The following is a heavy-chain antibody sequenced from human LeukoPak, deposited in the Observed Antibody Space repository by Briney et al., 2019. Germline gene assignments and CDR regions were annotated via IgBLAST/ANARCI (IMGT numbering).Heavy chain of an antibody. J-gene: IGHJ4*02. D-gene: IGHD3-16*01. CDR3: AGGRGSGNDLDC. V-gene: IGHV3-21*01. CDR1: GFTFSSYS. Sequence: GGSLRLSCAASGFTFSSYSMNWVRQAPGKGLEWVSSISSSSHYIHYADSVKGRFTISRDNAKNSLYLQMNSLRAEDTAVYYCAGGRGSGNDLDCWGQGTLVTVSS. CDR2: ISSSSHYI.